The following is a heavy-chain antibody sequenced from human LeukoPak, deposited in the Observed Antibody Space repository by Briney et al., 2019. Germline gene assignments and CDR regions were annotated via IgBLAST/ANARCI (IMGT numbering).Heavy chain of an antibody. CDR1: GFTFGDYG. V-gene: IGHV3-49*04. J-gene: IGHJ4*02. D-gene: IGHD2-21*02. Sequence: GRSLRLSCTGSGFTFGDYGMSWVRQAPGKGLEWVGFIRSKAYGGTTEYAASVKGRFTISRDDSKSSAYLQMNSLKTEDTAAYYCSNSYCGGDCYSGGYFGYWGQGTLVTVSS. CDR3: SNSYCGGDCYSGGYFGY. CDR2: IRSKAYGGTT.